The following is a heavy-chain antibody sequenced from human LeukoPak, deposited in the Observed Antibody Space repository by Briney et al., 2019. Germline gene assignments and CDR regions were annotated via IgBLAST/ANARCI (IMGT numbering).Heavy chain of an antibody. J-gene: IGHJ6*03. D-gene: IGHD3-10*01. CDR3: ARDQVVRGLHYYYYMDV. V-gene: IGHV4-39*07. Sequence: SETLSLTCTVSGGSISSSSYYWGWIRQPPGKGLEWIGSIYYSGSTYYNPSLKSRVTISVDTSKNQFSLKLSSVTAADTAVYYCARDQVVRGLHYYYYMDVWGKGTTVTVSS. CDR2: IYYSGST. CDR1: GGSISSSSYY.